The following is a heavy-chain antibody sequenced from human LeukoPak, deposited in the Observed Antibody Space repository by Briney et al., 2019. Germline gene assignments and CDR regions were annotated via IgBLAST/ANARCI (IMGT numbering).Heavy chain of an antibody. J-gene: IGHJ4*02. CDR3: ASNPYGFGTPGYYFDY. V-gene: IGHV4-39*01. CDR2: IYYSGST. CDR1: GGSISSSSYY. D-gene: IGHD3-3*01. Sequence: SETLSLTCTVSGGSISSSSYYWGWIRQPPGKGLEWIGSIYYSGSTYYDPSLKSRVTISVDTSKNQFSLKLSSVTAADTAVYYCASNPYGFGTPGYYFDYWGQGTLVTVSS.